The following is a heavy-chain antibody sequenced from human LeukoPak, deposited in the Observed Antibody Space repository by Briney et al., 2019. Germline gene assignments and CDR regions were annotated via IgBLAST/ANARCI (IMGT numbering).Heavy chain of an antibody. D-gene: IGHD1-26*01. J-gene: IGHJ4*02. V-gene: IGHV4-59*01. CDR2: IHYSGST. Sequence: SETLSLTCTVSGGSISSYYWSWIRQPPGKGLEWIGYIHYSGSTNNNPSLKSRVTISVDMSKNQFFLNLTSVTAADTAVYYCARGRLGATYWGQGTLVTVSS. CDR1: GGSISSYY. CDR3: ARGRLGATY.